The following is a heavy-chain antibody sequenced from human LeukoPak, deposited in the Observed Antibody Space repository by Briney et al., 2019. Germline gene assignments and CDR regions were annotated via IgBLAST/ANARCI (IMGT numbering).Heavy chain of an antibody. CDR3: ASSSPNWNDHQYYFDY. D-gene: IGHD1-1*01. CDR2: IYPGDSDT. V-gene: IGHV5-51*01. J-gene: IGHJ4*02. Sequence: GESLKISCKGSGYSFTSYWIGWVRQMPGKGLEWMGIIYPGDSDTRYSPSFQGQVTISADKSISTAYLQWSSLKASDTAMYYCASSSPNWNDHQYYFDYWGQGTLVTVSS. CDR1: GYSFTSYW.